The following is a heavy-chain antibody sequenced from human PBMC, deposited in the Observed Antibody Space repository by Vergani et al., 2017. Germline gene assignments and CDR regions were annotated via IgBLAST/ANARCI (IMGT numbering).Heavy chain of an antibody. V-gene: IGHV4-59*01. CDR3: ARVRHYYDSSGYYYGHYYFDY. CDR2: IYYSGST. Sequence: QVQLQESGPGLVKPSETLSLTCTVSGGSISSYYWSWIRQPPGKGLEWIGYIYYSGSTNYNPSLKSRVTISVDTSKNQFSPKLSSVTAADTAVYYCARVRHYYDSSGYYYGHYYFDYWGQGTLVTVSS. CDR1: GGSISSYY. D-gene: IGHD3-22*01. J-gene: IGHJ4*02.